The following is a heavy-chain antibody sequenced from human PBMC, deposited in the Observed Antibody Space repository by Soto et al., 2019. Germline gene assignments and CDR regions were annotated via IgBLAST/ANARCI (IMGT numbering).Heavy chain of an antibody. J-gene: IGHJ6*02. D-gene: IGHD6-13*01. V-gene: IGHV4-39*01. Sequence: SETLSLTCAVSGGSISSSSYYWGWIRQPPGKGLEGIWSIYYSATTYYNPSLKSRVTISVDTSKNQFSLKLSSVTAADTAVYYCARQTVYSSSSTVYYYYYYGMDVWGQGTTVTVSS. CDR2: IYYSATT. CDR3: ARQTVYSSSSTVYYYYYYGMDV. CDR1: GGSISSSSYY.